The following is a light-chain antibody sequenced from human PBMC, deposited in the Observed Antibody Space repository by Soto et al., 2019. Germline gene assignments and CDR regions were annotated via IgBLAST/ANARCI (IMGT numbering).Light chain of an antibody. V-gene: IGLV1-44*01. CDR1: SSNIGSNT. J-gene: IGLJ3*02. CDR3: AAWDDSLDGRV. CDR2: SND. Sequence: QSVLTQPPSASGTPGQRVTISCSGSSSNIGSNTVNWYQQLPGTAPKLLIYSNDRRPSGVPDRFSGSKSGTSASLAISGLQSEDEADYDCAAWDDSLDGRVFGGGTKLTVL.